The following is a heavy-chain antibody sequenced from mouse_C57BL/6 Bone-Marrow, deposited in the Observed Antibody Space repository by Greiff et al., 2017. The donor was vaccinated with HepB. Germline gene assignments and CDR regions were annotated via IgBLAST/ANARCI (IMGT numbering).Heavy chain of an antibody. V-gene: IGHV1-54*01. Sequence: VQLQQSGAELVRPGTSVKVSCKASGYAFTNYLIEWVKQRPGQGLEWIGVINPGSGGTNYNEKFKGKATLTADKSSRTAYMQLSSLTSEDSAVYFCAREGYWYFDVWGTGTTVTVSS. CDR3: AREGYWYFDV. CDR2: INPGSGGT. J-gene: IGHJ1*03. CDR1: GYAFTNYL.